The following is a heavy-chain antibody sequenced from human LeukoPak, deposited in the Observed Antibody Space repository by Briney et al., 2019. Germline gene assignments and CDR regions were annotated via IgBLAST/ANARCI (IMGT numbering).Heavy chain of an antibody. J-gene: IGHJ6*03. Sequence: GGSLRLSCVASGFSFSAYAMHWVRQAPGKGLDWVAITSQDVRNNFYADSVQGRFTISRDNSKNTVYLQMKRLRVEDTAVYFCARDKGEGIYYFYMDVWGKGTTVTVSS. V-gene: IGHV3-30-3*01. CDR1: GFSFSAYA. CDR3: ARDKGEGIYYFYMDV. CDR2: TSQDVRNN. D-gene: IGHD3-16*01.